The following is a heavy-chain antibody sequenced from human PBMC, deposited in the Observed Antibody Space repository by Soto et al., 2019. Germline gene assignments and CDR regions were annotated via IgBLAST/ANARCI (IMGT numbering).Heavy chain of an antibody. V-gene: IGHV4-59*08. CDR2: IYYSGST. J-gene: IGHJ5*02. CDR3: ARAPGGTTGTTWFDP. CDR1: GGSISSYY. D-gene: IGHD1-1*01. Sequence: SETLSLTCTVSGGSISSYYWSWIRQPPGKGLEWIGYIYYSGSTNYNPSLKSRVTISVDTSKNQFSLKLSSVTAADTAVYYCARAPGGTTGTTWFDPWGQGTLVTVSS.